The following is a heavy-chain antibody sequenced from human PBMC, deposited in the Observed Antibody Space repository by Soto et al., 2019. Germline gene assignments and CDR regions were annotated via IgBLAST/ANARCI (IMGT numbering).Heavy chain of an antibody. J-gene: IGHJ4*02. CDR2: IYHSGST. V-gene: IGHV4-4*02. D-gene: IGHD3-9*01. Sequence: PSETLSLTCAVSGGSISSSNWWSWVRQPPGKGLEWIGEIYHSGSTNYNPSLKSRVTISVDTSKNQFSLKLSSVTAADTAVYYCAREVVRDILTGYKYYFDYWGREPWSPSPQ. CDR3: AREVVRDILTGYKYYFDY. CDR1: GGSISSSNW.